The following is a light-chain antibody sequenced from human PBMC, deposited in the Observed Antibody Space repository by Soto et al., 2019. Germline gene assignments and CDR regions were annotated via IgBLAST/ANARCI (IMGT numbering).Light chain of an antibody. CDR1: QSVRSN. V-gene: IGKV3-20*01. CDR3: QQYGSSTVT. CDR2: DAS. J-gene: IGKJ4*01. Sequence: EIVMTQSPATLSVSPGERATLSCRASQSVRSNLAWYQQKPGKAPRLVIYDASSRATGIPDRFSGSGSGTDFTLTISRLEPEDFAVYYCQQYGSSTVTFGGGTKVDIK.